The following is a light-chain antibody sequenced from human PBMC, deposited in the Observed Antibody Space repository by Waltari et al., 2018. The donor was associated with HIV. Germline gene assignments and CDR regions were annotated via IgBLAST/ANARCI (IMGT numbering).Light chain of an antibody. CDR1: SSDVGSYHL. V-gene: IGLV2-23*02. CDR3: CSYAGGNTLV. Sequence: QSALTQPASVSGSPGQSITISCTGTSSDVGSYHLVSWYQPHPGKAPKLMIYEVTKRHSGVSNHFSASKAGNTASLTISGLQAEDEADYYCCSYAGGNTLVFGGGTKLTVL. CDR2: EVT. J-gene: IGLJ2*01.